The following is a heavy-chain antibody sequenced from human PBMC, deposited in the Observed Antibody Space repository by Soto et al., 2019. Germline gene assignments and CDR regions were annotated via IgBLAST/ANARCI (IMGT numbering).Heavy chain of an antibody. Sequence: SETLSLTCTVSGGSISSYYWSWIRQPPGKGLEWIGYIYYSGSTNYNPSLKSRVTISVDTSKNQFSLKLSSVTAADTAVYYCARTYYGMDVWGQGTTVTVSS. CDR2: IYYSGST. CDR1: GGSISSYY. J-gene: IGHJ6*02. V-gene: IGHV4-59*01. CDR3: ARTYYGMDV.